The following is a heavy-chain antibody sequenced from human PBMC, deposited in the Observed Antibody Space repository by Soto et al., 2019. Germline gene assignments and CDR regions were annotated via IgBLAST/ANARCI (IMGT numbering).Heavy chain of an antibody. D-gene: IGHD6-13*01. CDR3: ERDRKQQLVRGGMDV. CDR1: GYPFTSYA. J-gene: IGHJ6*02. CDR2: INAGNGNT. Sequence: ASVKVSCTASGYPFTSYAMHRVRHAPGQRLEWMGWINAGNGNTKYSQKFQGRVTITADESTSTAYMELSSLRSEDTAVYYCERDRKQQLVRGGMDVWGQGTTVTVSS. V-gene: IGHV1-3*01.